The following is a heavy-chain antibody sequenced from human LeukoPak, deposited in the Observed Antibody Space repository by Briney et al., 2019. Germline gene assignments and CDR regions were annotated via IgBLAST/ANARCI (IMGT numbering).Heavy chain of an antibody. D-gene: IGHD3-22*01. CDR2: ISGSGGST. V-gene: IGHV3-23*01. CDR3: AKGSRTYYYDGSGYYDPGGIDY. CDR1: GFTFSSYA. Sequence: GGSLRLSCAASGFTFSSYAMSWVRQAPGKGLEWVSAISGSGGSTYYADSVKGRFTISRDNSKNTLYLQMNSLRAEDTAVYYCAKGSRTYYYDGSGYYDPGGIDYWGQGTLVTVSS. J-gene: IGHJ4*02.